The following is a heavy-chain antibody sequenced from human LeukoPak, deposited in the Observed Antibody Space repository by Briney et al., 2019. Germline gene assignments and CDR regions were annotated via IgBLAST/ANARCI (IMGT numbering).Heavy chain of an antibody. CDR1: VDTFRSDS. CDR3: ARGYCSGGSCYRAFDY. V-gene: IGHV3-21*01. Sequence: GGALRLSCAASVDTFRSDSVNSVRETPGKGVEWGSSIIISRSYIYDADSLKGRFTLSRENAKNSLYLQMTSLRAEDTAVYYCARGYCSGGSCYRAFDYWGQGTLVTVSS. D-gene: IGHD2-15*01. J-gene: IGHJ4*02. CDR2: IIISRSYI.